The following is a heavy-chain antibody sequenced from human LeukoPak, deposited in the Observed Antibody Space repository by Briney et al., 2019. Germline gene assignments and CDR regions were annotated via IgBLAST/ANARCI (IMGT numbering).Heavy chain of an antibody. Sequence: GGSLRLSCAASGFTFSSYSMNWVRQAPGKGLEWVSYISSSSSTIYYADSVKGRSTISRDNAKNSLYLQMNSLRAEDTAVYYCAREGYYDLWSGYYPSSLYYFDYWGQGTLVTVSS. V-gene: IGHV3-48*01. CDR1: GFTFSSYS. J-gene: IGHJ4*02. D-gene: IGHD3-3*01. CDR2: ISSSSSTI. CDR3: AREGYYDLWSGYYPSSLYYFDY.